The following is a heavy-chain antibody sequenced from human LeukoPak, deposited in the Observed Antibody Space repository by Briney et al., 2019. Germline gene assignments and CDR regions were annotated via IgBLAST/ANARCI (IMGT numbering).Heavy chain of an antibody. CDR1: GYTFTGYY. CDR3: ARDQFSDYYDSSGYYSRHYYYYMDV. J-gene: IGHJ6*03. Sequence: ASVKVSCKASGYTFTGYYVHWVRQAPGQGREWMGWINPNSGGTNYAQKFQGRVTMTRDTSISTAYMELSRLRSDDTAVYYCARDQFSDYYDSSGYYSRHYYYYMDVWGKGTTVTVSS. V-gene: IGHV1-2*02. D-gene: IGHD3-22*01. CDR2: INPNSGGT.